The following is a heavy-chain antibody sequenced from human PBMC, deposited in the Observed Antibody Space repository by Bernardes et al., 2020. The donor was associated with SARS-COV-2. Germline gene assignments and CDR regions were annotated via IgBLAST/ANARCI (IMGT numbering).Heavy chain of an antibody. CDR2: ISWNSGSI. Sequence: GGSLRLSCAASGFTFDDYAMHWVRQAPGKGLEWVSGISWNSGSIGYADSVKGRFTISRDNAKNSLYLQMNSLRAEDTALYYCAKDITFGGVIFDWGQGTLVTVSS. J-gene: IGHJ4*02. D-gene: IGHD3-16*02. CDR1: GFTFDDYA. V-gene: IGHV3-9*01. CDR3: AKDITFGGVIFD.